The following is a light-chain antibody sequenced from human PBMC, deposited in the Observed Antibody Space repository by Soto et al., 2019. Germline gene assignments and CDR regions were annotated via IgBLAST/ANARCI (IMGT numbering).Light chain of an antibody. Sequence: DIVLTQSPGTLSLSPGERATLSCRSSQSVSSSYLAWYQQKPGQAPRLLIYGASSRATGIPDRFSGSGSGTDFTLTISRLEPEDVAVYYCQQYGSSPLTLGGGTKVDIK. J-gene: IGKJ4*01. CDR1: QSVSSSY. CDR3: QQYGSSPLT. CDR2: GAS. V-gene: IGKV3-20*01.